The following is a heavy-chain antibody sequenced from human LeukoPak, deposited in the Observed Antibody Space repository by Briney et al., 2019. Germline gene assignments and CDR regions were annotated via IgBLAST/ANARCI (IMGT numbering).Heavy chain of an antibody. D-gene: IGHD6-13*01. V-gene: IGHV4-34*01. CDR3: ASGSLMRQLVPRWLDP. Sequence: SETLSLTCATHGGSLSGYYWSWIRQSPGKGLEWIGEINGSGNTNYNPYLKSRVTISIDPSTNQFSLKLTSVTAADKSLYYCASGSLMRQLVPRWLDPWGQGTLVTVSS. CDR2: INGSGNT. J-gene: IGHJ5*02. CDR1: GGSLSGYY.